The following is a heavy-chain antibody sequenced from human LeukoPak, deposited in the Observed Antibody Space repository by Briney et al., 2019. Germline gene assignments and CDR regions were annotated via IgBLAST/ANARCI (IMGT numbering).Heavy chain of an antibody. CDR3: ARDQGSGYYSSAFDI. CDR1: GFTFSSYG. Sequence: GGSLRLSCAASGFTFSSYGMHWVRRAPGKGLEWVAVIWYDGSNKYYADSVKGRFTISRDNSKNTLYLQMNSLRAEDTAVYYCARDQGSGYYSSAFDIWGQGTMVTVSS. V-gene: IGHV3-33*03. D-gene: IGHD3-22*01. J-gene: IGHJ3*02. CDR2: IWYDGSNK.